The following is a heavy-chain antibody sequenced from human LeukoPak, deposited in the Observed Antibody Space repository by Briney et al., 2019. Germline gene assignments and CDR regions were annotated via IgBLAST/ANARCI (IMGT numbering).Heavy chain of an antibody. V-gene: IGHV3-7*01. CDR3: ARARGFFDY. CDR1: GFTFSSYW. D-gene: IGHD3-10*01. J-gene: IGHJ4*02. Sequence: GGALRLSCAASGFTFSSYWMSWVRQAPGKGLEWVANIKQAGSEKYYVDSVKGRFTISRDNAENSLYLQMNSLRAEDTAVYYCARARGFFDYWGQGTLVTVTS. CDR2: IKQAGSEK.